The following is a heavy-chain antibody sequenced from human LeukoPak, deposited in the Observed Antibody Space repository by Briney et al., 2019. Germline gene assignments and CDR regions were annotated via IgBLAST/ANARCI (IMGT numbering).Heavy chain of an antibody. CDR3: AQGDSYYDFLLSV. CDR1: GLSFSDHW. J-gene: IGHJ3*01. V-gene: IGHV3-7*01. D-gene: IGHD3-3*01. CDR2: IKQDGSVK. Sequence: GGSLRLSCAASGLSFSDHWMTWVRHPPGKGLEWVATIKQDGSVKYYLDSVKGRFTISRDNAKNSLYLQMNSLGAEDTAVYYCAQGDSYYDFLLSVWGQGTMVTVSS.